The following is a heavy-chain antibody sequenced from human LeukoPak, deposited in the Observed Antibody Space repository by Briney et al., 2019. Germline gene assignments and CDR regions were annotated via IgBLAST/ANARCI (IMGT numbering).Heavy chain of an antibody. V-gene: IGHV3-53*01. CDR1: GFTVSSNY. D-gene: IGHD5-18*01. Sequence: PGGSLRLSCAASGFTVSSNYMSWVRQAPGKGLEWVSVIYSGGSTFYTDSVKGRFTMSRDNSKNTLYLQMNSLRAEDTAVYYCARASGRGYSYEGRFDYWGQGTLVTVSS. J-gene: IGHJ4*02. CDR3: ARASGRGYSYEGRFDY. CDR2: IYSGGST.